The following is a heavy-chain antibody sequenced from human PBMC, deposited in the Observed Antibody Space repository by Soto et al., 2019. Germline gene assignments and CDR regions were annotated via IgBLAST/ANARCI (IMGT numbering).Heavy chain of an antibody. CDR1: CGPISISSYY. Sequence: SETLSLTFTVSCGPISISSYYWGLIRQPPGKGLEWIGSIYYSGRIYYTTYLKSRVNISVDTSKNQFSMKLSSVTAADTAVYYCARHIHYSYGVDYWGQGTLVTVSS. J-gene: IGHJ4*02. D-gene: IGHD5-18*01. CDR3: ARHIHYSYGVDY. V-gene: IGHV4-39*01. CDR2: IYYSGRI.